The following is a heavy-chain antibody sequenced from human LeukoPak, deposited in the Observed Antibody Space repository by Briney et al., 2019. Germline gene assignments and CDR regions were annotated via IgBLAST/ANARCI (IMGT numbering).Heavy chain of an antibody. V-gene: IGHV3-64*01. CDR3: ARDRGSGGRDLDY. D-gene: IGHD2-15*01. Sequence: GGSLRLSCAASGFTFSSYAMHWVRQTPGKGLEYVSSISSGGDYTYYAISVKDRFTISRDNAKNTLFLQMGSLRPEDMAVYYCARDRGSGGRDLDYWGQGTLVTVSS. J-gene: IGHJ4*02. CDR1: GFTFSSYA. CDR2: ISSGGDYT.